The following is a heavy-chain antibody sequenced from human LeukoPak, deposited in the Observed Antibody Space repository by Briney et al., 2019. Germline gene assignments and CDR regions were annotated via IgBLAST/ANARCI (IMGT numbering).Heavy chain of an antibody. CDR3: AKATGRRLAPTQH. CDR1: GFTFSSYA. Sequence: RPGGSLRLSCAASGFTFSSYAMSWVRQAPGKGLEWVSAISGSGGNTYYADSVKGRFTISRDNSKNTLYLQMDSLRAEGTAVYYCAKATGRRLAPTQHWGQGTLVTVSS. J-gene: IGHJ4*02. V-gene: IGHV3-23*01. CDR2: ISGSGGNT. D-gene: IGHD1-14*01.